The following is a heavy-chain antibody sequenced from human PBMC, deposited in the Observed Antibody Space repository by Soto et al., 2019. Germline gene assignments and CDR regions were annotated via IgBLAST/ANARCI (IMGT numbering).Heavy chain of an antibody. Sequence: SETLSLTCTVSGGSISSSSYYWGWIRQPPGKGLEWIGSIYYSGSTYYNPSLKSRVTISVDTSKNQFSLKLGSVTAAEPAVYYCARRVTVVVPAGYYYYYMDVWGKGTTVTVSS. V-gene: IGHV4-39*01. CDR1: GGSISSSSYY. CDR3: ARRVTVVVPAGYYYYYMDV. CDR2: IYYSGST. D-gene: IGHD2-2*01. J-gene: IGHJ6*03.